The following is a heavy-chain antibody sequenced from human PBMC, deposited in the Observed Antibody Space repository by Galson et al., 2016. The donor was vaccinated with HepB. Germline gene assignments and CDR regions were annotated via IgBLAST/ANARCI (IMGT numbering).Heavy chain of an antibody. J-gene: IGHJ4*02. CDR2: TSIDGSEI. CDR1: GFTFSRYA. CDR3: ARGPRYFYYPFEH. D-gene: IGHD3-9*01. V-gene: IGHV3-30*09. Sequence: SLRLSCAASGFTFSRYALHWVRQAPGQGLEWVAVTSIDGSEIYYADSVRGRFAISRSNSRNMLYLQMNSLRPEDTSVYFCARGPRYFYYPFEHWGRGTLVTVSS.